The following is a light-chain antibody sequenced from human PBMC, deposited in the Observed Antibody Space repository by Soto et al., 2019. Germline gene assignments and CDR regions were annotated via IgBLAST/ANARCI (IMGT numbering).Light chain of an antibody. V-gene: IGLV2-11*01. CDR3: SSYAGSHTYEV. CDR2: DVI. J-gene: IGLJ3*02. Sequence: QSALTQPRSVSGSLGQSVTISCTGTSSDVGAYDFVSWYQQNPGKAHRLIIFDVIKRPSGVPDRFSGSKSGNTASPTISGLQSEDEADYHCSSYAGSHTYEVFGGGTK. CDR1: SSDVGAYDF.